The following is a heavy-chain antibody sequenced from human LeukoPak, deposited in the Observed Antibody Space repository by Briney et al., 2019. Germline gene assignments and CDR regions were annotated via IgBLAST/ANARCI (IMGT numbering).Heavy chain of an antibody. J-gene: IGHJ4*02. CDR3: ARDPMGATTY. V-gene: IGHV3-74*01. Sequence: GGSLRLSCVASGFTFTSYWMLWVRQAPGKGLVCVSRINTDASSTSYAGSVKGRFTISRDNAKNTLYLQMNSLRADDTAVYYWARDPMGATTYWGQGTLVTVSS. D-gene: IGHD1-26*01. CDR1: GFTFTSYW. CDR2: INTDASST.